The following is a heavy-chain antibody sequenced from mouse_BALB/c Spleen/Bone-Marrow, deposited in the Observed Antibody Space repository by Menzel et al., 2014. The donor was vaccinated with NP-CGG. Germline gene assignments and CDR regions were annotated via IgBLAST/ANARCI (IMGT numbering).Heavy chain of an antibody. Sequence: QVQLQQSGAELVKPGASVKMSCKASGYTFTSYWMRWVKQRPGQGLEWIGVIDPSDSYTSYNQKFKGKATLTVDTSSSTAYMQLSSLTSEDSAVYYCTRSGYGNYYAMDYWGQGTSVTVSS. V-gene: IGHV1S127*01. J-gene: IGHJ4*01. CDR3: TRSGYGNYYAMDY. CDR1: GYTFTSYW. CDR2: IDPSDSYT. D-gene: IGHD3-2*02.